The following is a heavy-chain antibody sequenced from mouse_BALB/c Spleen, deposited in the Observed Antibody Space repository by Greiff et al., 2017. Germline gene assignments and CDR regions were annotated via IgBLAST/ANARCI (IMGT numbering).Heavy chain of an antibody. D-gene: IGHD1-1*01. CDR3: ARDYGTFFDY. CDR2: ISSGSSTI. J-gene: IGHJ2*01. V-gene: IGHV5-17*02. Sequence: EVQGVESGGGLVQPGGSRKLSCAASGFTFSSFGMHWVRQAPEKGLEWVAYISSGSSTIYYADTVKGRFTISRDNPKNTLFLQMTSLRSGDTAMYYCARDYGTFFDYWGQGTTLTVSS. CDR1: GFTFSSFG.